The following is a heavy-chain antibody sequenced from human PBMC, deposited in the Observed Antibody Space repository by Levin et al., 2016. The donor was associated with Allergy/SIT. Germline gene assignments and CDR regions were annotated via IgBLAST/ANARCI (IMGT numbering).Heavy chain of an antibody. CDR3: ARGRWFGELRPYYFDY. Sequence: SETLSLTCAVYGGSFSGYYWSWIRQPPGKGLEWIGEINHSGSTNYNPSLKSRVTISVDTSKNQFSLKLSSVTAADTAVYYCARGRWFGELRPYYFDYWGQGTLVTVSS. CDR1: GGSFSGYY. D-gene: IGHD3-10*01. V-gene: IGHV4-34*01. CDR2: INHSGST. J-gene: IGHJ4*02.